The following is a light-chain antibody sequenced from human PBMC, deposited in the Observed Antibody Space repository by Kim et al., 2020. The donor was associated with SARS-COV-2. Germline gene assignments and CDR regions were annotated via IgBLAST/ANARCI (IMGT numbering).Light chain of an antibody. Sequence: ASVGDRVTITCQASHDISNYLHWYHQKPEKAPKLLISGATNLEAGVPSRFGGSGSGRHFTFTISSLQPDDIATYYCQQYDDIPFTFGPGTKVDIK. V-gene: IGKV1-33*01. CDR1: HDISNY. CDR2: GAT. J-gene: IGKJ3*01. CDR3: QQYDDIPFT.